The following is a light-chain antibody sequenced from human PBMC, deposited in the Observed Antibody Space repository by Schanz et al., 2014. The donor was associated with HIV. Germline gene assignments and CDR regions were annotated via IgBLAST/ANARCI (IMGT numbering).Light chain of an antibody. J-gene: IGLJ3*02. CDR3: GTWDDSLNGWV. CDR1: SSNIGINT. CDR2: SDN. Sequence: SVLTQPPSVSGTPGQRVTILCSGSSSNIGINTVNWYQHLPGTAPQLLIYSDNQRPSGVPDRFSGSKSGTSASLAISGLQSEDEADYYCGTWDDSLNGWVFGGGTKLTVL. V-gene: IGLV1-44*01.